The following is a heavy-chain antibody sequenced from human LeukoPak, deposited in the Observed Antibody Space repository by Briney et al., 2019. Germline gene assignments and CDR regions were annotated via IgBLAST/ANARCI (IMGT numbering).Heavy chain of an antibody. J-gene: IGHJ4*02. D-gene: IGHD6-13*01. CDR2: IYYGGAT. CDR1: GDSISSSYNY. CDR3: ARALFRGGDLSRLGEVAAAGTVALQFDY. Sequence: SETLSLTCTVSGDSISSSYNYWGWIRQPPGKGLEWIGSIYYGGATYYSPSLKSRVTISVDTSKNQFSLKLSSVTAADTAVYYCARALFRGGDLSRLGEVAAAGTVALQFDYWGQGTLVTVSS. V-gene: IGHV4-39*01.